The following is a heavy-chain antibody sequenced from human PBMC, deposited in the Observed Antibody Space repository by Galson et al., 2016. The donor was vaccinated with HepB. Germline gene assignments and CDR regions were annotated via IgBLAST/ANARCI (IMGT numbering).Heavy chain of an antibody. CDR2: IFSSGTT. D-gene: IGHD6-13*01. V-gene: IGHV3-53*01. CDR1: GFTVSSNY. Sequence: SLRLSCAASGFTVSSNYMNWVRQAPGKGLEWVSVIFSSGTTYYADSVKGRFTLSKDNAKKILYLQMNNLRAEDTAVYYCARGGSNSWDPFTYWGQGTLVTVSS. J-gene: IGHJ4*02. CDR3: ARGGSNSWDPFTY.